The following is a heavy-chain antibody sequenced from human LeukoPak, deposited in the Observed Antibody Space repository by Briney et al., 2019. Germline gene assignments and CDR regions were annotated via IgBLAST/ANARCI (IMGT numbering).Heavy chain of an antibody. Sequence: GGSLRLSCAASGITFRTYAMSWVRQAPGKGLEWVSSISDSGVRTYYADSVKGRFDMSRDNSKDTLFLQMNSLRTEDTAVYYCTSPGVPPGRYWGQGTLVTVSS. CDR1: GITFRTYA. CDR2: ISDSGVRT. D-gene: IGHD1-1*01. J-gene: IGHJ4*02. V-gene: IGHV3-23*01. CDR3: TSPGVPPGRY.